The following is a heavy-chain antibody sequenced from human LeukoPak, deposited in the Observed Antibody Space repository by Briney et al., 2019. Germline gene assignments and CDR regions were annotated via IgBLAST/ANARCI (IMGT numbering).Heavy chain of an antibody. CDR3: ARGWRELRRIWFDP. J-gene: IGHJ5*02. CDR1: GGSISSSNW. CDR2: IYHSGST. Sequence: PSGTLSLTCAVSGGSISSSNWWSWVRQPPGKGLEWIGEIYHSGSTNYNPSLKSRVTISVDTSKNQFSLKLSSVTAADTAVYYCARGWRELRRIWFDPWGQGTLVTVSS. D-gene: IGHD1-26*01. V-gene: IGHV4-4*02.